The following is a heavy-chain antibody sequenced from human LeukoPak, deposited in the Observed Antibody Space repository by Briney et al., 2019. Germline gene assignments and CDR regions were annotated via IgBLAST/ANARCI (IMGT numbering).Heavy chain of an antibody. D-gene: IGHD1-20*01. V-gene: IGHV3-23*01. Sequence: PGGSLRLSCAASGFTFSTYAMTWVRQAPGKGLEWVSIIGGSDSRTYYADSVKGRFTISRDNSKNTLYLQMNSLRGEDTAVYYCARDSSSYNWGYMDVWGKGTTVIVSS. CDR1: GFTFSTYA. CDR2: IGGSDSRT. CDR3: ARDSSSYNWGYMDV. J-gene: IGHJ6*03.